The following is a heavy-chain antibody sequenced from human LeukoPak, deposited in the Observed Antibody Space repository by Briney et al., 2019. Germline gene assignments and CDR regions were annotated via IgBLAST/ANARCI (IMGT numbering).Heavy chain of an antibody. CDR2: INPNSGGT. V-gene: IGHV1-2*02. J-gene: IGHJ4*02. Sequence: ASVKVSCKASGYTFTGYYMHWVRQAPGQGLEWMGWINPNSGGTNYAQKFQGRVTMTRDTSISTAYMELSRLRSDDTAVYYCARDLHSQQLVVDYWGQGTLVTVSS. D-gene: IGHD6-13*01. CDR1: GYTFTGYY. CDR3: ARDLHSQQLVVDY.